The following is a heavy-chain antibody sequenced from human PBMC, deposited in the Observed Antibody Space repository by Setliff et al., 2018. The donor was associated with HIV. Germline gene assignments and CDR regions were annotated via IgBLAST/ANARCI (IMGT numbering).Heavy chain of an antibody. CDR2: IYHSGIT. CDR3: ARASGDAYRHPRDYNYYYMDV. D-gene: IGHD4-4*01. J-gene: IGHJ6*03. CDR1: GGSISSGAYY. V-gene: IGHV4-31*03. Sequence: SETLSLTCTVSGGSISSGAYYWTWIRQQPGKGLEWIGYIYHSGITYYNPSLKSRINISVDTSKNQFSLNLSSVTAADTAVYFCARASGDAYRHPRDYNYYYMDVW.